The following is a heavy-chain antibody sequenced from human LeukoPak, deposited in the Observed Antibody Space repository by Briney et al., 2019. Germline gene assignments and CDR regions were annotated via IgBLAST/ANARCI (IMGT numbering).Heavy chain of an antibody. D-gene: IGHD2-2*01. J-gene: IGHJ6*03. CDR1: GGSFSGYY. CDR2: INHSGST. Sequence: PSETLSLTCAVYGGSFSGYYWSWIRQPPGKGLEWIGEINHSGSTNYNPSLKSRVTISVDRSKNQFSLKLSSVTAADTAVYYCAWGTYCSSTSCSDYYYYYYMDVWGKGTTVTVSS. CDR3: AWGTYCSSTSCSDYYYYYYMDV. V-gene: IGHV4-34*01.